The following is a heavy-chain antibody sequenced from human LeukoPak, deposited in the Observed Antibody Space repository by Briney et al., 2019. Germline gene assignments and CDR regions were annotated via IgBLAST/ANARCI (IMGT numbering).Heavy chain of an antibody. CDR1: GFTFSSYA. D-gene: IGHD6-6*01. J-gene: IGHJ4*02. CDR2: ISYDGSNK. V-gene: IGHV3-30-3*01. CDR3: AIGARMIGSSPIDY. Sequence: PGGSLRLSCAASGFTFSSYAMHWVRQAPGKGLEWVAVISYDGSNKCYADSVKGRFTISRDNSKNTLYLQMNSLRAEDTAVYYCAIGARMIGSSPIDYWGQGTLVTVSS.